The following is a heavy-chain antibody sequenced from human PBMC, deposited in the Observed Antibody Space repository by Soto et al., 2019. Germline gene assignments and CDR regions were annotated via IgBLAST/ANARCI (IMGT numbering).Heavy chain of an antibody. V-gene: IGHV3-23*01. CDR1: GFTFSSYA. J-gene: IGHJ4*02. D-gene: IGHD5-12*01. CDR2: ISGTDDKT. Sequence: GGSLRLSCAASGFTFSSYAMSWVRQAPGKGLQWVSVISGTDDKTYYADSVKGRFTISRDNSKNTLYLQMNSLRAEDTALYYCARDRRAEATITVTYLGQGAQVNVSS. CDR3: ARDRRAEATITVTY.